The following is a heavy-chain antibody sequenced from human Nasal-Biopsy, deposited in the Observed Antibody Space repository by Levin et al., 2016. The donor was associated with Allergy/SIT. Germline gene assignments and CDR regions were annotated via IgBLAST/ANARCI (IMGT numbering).Heavy chain of an antibody. Sequence: ASVKVSCKASGYTFTNFGISWVRQAPGQGLEWMGWISGYNGDTKYAQKFQDRVTMTTDTYTTTVYMELRSLRSDDTAVYYCARWGLQRDSGPPFWGQGTPVTVSS. V-gene: IGHV1-18*01. CDR1: GYTFTNFG. J-gene: IGHJ4*02. CDR2: ISGYNGDT. CDR3: ARWGLQRDSGPPF. D-gene: IGHD6-25*01.